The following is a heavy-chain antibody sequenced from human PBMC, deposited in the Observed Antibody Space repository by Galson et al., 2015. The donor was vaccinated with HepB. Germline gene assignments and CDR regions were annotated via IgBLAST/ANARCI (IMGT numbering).Heavy chain of an antibody. CDR3: VKDRRYDSSGTWGDYFDY. D-gene: IGHD3-22*01. J-gene: IGHJ4*02. Sequence: SLRLSCAASGFTFSSYAMHWVRQAPGKGLEYVSAISSNGGSTYYADSVKGRFTISRDNSKNTLYLQMSSLRAEDTAVYYCVKDRRYDSSGTWGDYFDYWGQGTLVTVSS. V-gene: IGHV3-64D*06. CDR2: ISSNGGST. CDR1: GFTFSSYA.